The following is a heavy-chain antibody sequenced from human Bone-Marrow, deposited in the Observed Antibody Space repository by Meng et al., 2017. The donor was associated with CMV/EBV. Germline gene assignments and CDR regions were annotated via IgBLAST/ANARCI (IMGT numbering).Heavy chain of an antibody. Sequence: QVQVVQSGVEVKKPGATVKVSCKVSGYTLTELSMHWVRQAPGKGLEWMGWINAYNGNTNYAQKLQCRVTMTTETSTSTAYMELRSLRSDDTAVYYCARGGFDYWGQGTLVTVSS. CDR1: GYTLTELS. D-gene: IGHD3-16*01. CDR3: ARGGFDY. CDR2: INAYNGNT. J-gene: IGHJ4*02. V-gene: IGHV1-18*01.